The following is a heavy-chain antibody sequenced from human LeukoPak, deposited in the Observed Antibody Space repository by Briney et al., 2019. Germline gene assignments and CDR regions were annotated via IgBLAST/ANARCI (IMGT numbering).Heavy chain of an antibody. V-gene: IGHV3-33*01. Sequence: GRSLRLSCAASGFTFSSYGMHWVRQAPGKGLEWVAVIWYDGSNEYYADSVKGRFTISRDNSKNTLYLQMNSLRAEDTAVYYCARGVGSGWYPYYYYGMDVWGQGTTVTVSS. D-gene: IGHD6-19*01. CDR2: IWYDGSNE. J-gene: IGHJ6*02. CDR1: GFTFSSYG. CDR3: ARGVGSGWYPYYYYGMDV.